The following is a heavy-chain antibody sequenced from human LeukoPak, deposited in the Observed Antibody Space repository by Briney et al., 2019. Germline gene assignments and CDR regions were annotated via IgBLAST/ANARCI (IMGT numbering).Heavy chain of an antibody. CDR3: ARTGEDSYDYYYYYYMDV. Sequence: PGGSLRLSCAASGFTFSSYEMNWVRQAPGKGLEWVSYISSSGSTIYYADSVKGRFTISRDNAENSLYLQMNSLRAEDTAVYYCARTGEDSYDYYYYYYMDVWGKGTTVTISS. D-gene: IGHD5-18*01. CDR1: GFTFSSYE. J-gene: IGHJ6*03. V-gene: IGHV3-48*03. CDR2: ISSSGSTI.